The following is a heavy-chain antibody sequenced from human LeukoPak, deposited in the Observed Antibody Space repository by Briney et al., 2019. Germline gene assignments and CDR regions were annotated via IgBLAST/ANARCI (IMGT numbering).Heavy chain of an antibody. J-gene: IGHJ4*02. CDR1: GFTVSSNY. CDR3: AKDLLYGDYVYDY. CDR2: IYSGGST. D-gene: IGHD4-17*01. V-gene: IGHV3-53*01. Sequence: GGSLRLSCAASGFTVSSNYMSWVRQAPGKGLEWVSVIYSGGSTYYADSVKGRFTISRDNSKNTLYLQMNSLRAEDTAVYYCAKDLLYGDYVYDYWGQGTLVTVSS.